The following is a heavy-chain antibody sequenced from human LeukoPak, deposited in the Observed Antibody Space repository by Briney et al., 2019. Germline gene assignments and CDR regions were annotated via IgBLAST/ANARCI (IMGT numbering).Heavy chain of an antibody. Sequence: ASVKVSCKASGYTFTGYYMHWVRQAPGQGLEWMGWINPNSGGTNYAQKFQGRVTMTGDTSISTAYMELSRLRSDDTAVYYCARDNRGIAAAADYWGQGTLVTVSS. D-gene: IGHD6-13*01. CDR2: INPNSGGT. CDR1: GYTFTGYY. J-gene: IGHJ4*02. CDR3: ARDNRGIAAAADY. V-gene: IGHV1-2*02.